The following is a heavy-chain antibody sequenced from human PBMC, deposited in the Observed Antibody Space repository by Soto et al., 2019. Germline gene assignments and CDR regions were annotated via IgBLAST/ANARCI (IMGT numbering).Heavy chain of an antibody. CDR1: GGSISSNY. D-gene: IGHD6-13*01. V-gene: IGHV4-59*01. Sequence: SETLSLTCTVSGGSISSNYWTWIRQPPGQGLEWIGYVYNSGSTNYHPSLKSRVTISEDTSKGQFSLKLNSMTAADTAVYYCARYRRGAVAGYTLDNWGQGILVTVSS. CDR2: VYNSGST. CDR3: ARYRRGAVAGYTLDN. J-gene: IGHJ4*02.